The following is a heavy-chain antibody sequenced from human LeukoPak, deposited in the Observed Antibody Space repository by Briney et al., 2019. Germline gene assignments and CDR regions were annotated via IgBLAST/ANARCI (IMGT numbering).Heavy chain of an antibody. CDR1: GFTFSSYS. J-gene: IGHJ6*03. V-gene: IGHV3-21*01. Sequence: GGSLRLSCAASGFTFSSYSMNWVRQAPGKGLEWVSSISSSSSYIYYGDSVKGRFTISRDNAKNSLYLQMNSLRAEDTAVYYCAGGYCSSTSCEGYYYYYMDVWGKGTTVTVSS. CDR3: AGGYCSSTSCEGYYYYYMDV. CDR2: ISSSSSYI. D-gene: IGHD2-2*01.